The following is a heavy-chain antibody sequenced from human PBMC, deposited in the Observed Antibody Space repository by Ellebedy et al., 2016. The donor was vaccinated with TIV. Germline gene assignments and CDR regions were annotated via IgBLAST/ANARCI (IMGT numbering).Heavy chain of an antibody. CDR2: INEDGSIT. Sequence: HTGGSLRLSCAASGFTFSKYWIHWVRQAPGKGLLWVSRINEDGSITNYADSLKGRFTISRANAHNTLYLQMNSLRAEDTAVYYCVRGPITGAFDIWGQGTAVTVSS. CDR3: VRGPITGAFDI. CDR1: GFTFSKYW. D-gene: IGHD3-3*01. V-gene: IGHV3-74*01. J-gene: IGHJ3*02.